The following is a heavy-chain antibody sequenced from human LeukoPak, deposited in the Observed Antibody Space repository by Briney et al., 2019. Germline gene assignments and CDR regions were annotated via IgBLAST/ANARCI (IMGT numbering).Heavy chain of an antibody. Sequence: ASVKVSCKASGYTFTKYDIHWVRQAPGQGLEWMGWISPYIGNTYYSQKLQGRVTMTTDTSTTTAYMELRSLRSDDTGVYYCARFTPRLSREKFDYWGQGTLVTVSS. CDR3: ARFTPRLSREKFDY. CDR2: ISPYIGNT. V-gene: IGHV1-18*01. D-gene: IGHD3-3*02. CDR1: GYTFTKYD. J-gene: IGHJ4*02.